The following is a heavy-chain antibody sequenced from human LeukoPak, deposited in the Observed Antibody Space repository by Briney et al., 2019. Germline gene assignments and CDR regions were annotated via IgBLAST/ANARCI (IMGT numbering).Heavy chain of an antibody. Sequence: SETLSLTRAVYGGSFSGYYWNWIRLPPGKGLEWIGEINDSGDTNYTPSLKSRVTISVDTSKNQFSLKLTSVTAADTAIYYCARGSYYDFLFDPWGQGILVTVSS. D-gene: IGHD3-3*01. CDR3: ARGSYYDFLFDP. CDR1: GGSFSGYY. CDR2: INDSGDT. V-gene: IGHV4-34*01. J-gene: IGHJ5*02.